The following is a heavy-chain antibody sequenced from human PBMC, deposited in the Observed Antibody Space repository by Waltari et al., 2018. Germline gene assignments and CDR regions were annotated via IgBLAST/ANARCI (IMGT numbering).Heavy chain of an antibody. CDR2: IYSSGST. CDR3: ARENKKAFDY. Sequence: EVQLVESGGGLVQPGGSLRLSCAASGFTVSSHYMSWVRQAPGKGLEWVSVIYSSGSTYYADSVKGRFTISRDNSKNTLYLQMNSLRAEDTAVYYCARENKKAFDYWGQGTLVTVSS. J-gene: IGHJ4*02. CDR1: GFTVSSHY. V-gene: IGHV3-66*02.